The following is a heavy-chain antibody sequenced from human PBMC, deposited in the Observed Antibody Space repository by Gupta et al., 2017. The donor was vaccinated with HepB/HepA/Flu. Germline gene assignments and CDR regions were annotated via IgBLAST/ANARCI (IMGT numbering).Heavy chain of an antibody. D-gene: IGHD2-2*02. J-gene: IGHJ4*02. CDR1: GFSFSSYG. CDR3: AWGPCGTNCYTLHS. Sequence: QVQVVESGGGVVQPGRSLRLSCAASGFSFSSYGFHWVRQAPGKGLEWVALISFDGSDKKYADSVRGRFTISRDNSKNTVYLQVDTLRAEDTAVYYCAWGPCGTNCYTLHSWGQGTLVTVSS. V-gene: IGHV3-30*03. CDR2: ISFDGSDK.